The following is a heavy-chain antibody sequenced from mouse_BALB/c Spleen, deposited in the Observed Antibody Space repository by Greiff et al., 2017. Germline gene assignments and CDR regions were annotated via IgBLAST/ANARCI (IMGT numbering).Heavy chain of an antibody. CDR3: GYPGPFFAY. CDR1: GYTFTDYA. Sequence: VQLQQSGAELVRPGVSVKISCKGSGYTFTDYAMHWVKQSHAKSLEWIGVISTYYGDASYNQKFKGKATMTVDKSSSTAYMELARLTSEDSAIYYCGYPGPFFAYWGQGTLVTVSA. J-gene: IGHJ3*01. V-gene: IGHV1S137*01. D-gene: IGHD1-1*01. CDR2: ISTYYGDA.